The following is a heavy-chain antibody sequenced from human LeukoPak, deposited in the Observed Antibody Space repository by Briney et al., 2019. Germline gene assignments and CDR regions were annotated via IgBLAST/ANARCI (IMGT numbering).Heavy chain of an antibody. CDR2: IYYSGST. V-gene: IGHV4-39*01. D-gene: IGHD5-12*01. Sequence: SETLSLTCTVSGGSISSSSYYWGWIRQPPGKGLEWLGSIYYSGSTYYNPSLKSRVTISVDTSKNQFSLKLSSVTAADTAVYYCARHGRPGYGGYENAFDIWGQGTMVTVSS. CDR1: GGSISSSSYY. CDR3: ARHGRPGYGGYENAFDI. J-gene: IGHJ3*02.